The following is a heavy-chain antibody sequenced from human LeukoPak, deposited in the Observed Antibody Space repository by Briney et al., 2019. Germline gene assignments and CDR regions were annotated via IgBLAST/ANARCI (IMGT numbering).Heavy chain of an antibody. J-gene: IGHJ6*03. D-gene: IGHD2-2*02. CDR1: GSSISSYY. V-gene: IGHV4-59*01. CDR3: ARAPTSHTPWYYYYYMDV. Sequence: SETLSLTGTASGSSISSYYWSWIRQPPGKGLGWFGFIYYSGSTNYNPSLKSRVTISVDTSKNQLSLKLSSVTAADTAVYYCARAPTSHTPWYYYYYMDVWGKGTTVTVSS. CDR2: IYYSGST.